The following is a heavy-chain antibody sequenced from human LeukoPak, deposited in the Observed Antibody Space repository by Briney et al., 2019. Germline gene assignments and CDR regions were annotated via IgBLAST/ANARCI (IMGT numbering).Heavy chain of an antibody. Sequence: GGSLRLSCAASGFTVSSNYMSWVRQAPGRGLEWVSVIYSGGTTYYADSVKGRFTISRDNSKNTLYLQMSSLRAEDAAVYYCAKDPLYSSKFPFDYWGQGTLVTVSS. J-gene: IGHJ4*02. V-gene: IGHV3-53*01. CDR1: GFTVSSNY. CDR3: AKDPLYSSKFPFDY. D-gene: IGHD6-19*01. CDR2: IYSGGTT.